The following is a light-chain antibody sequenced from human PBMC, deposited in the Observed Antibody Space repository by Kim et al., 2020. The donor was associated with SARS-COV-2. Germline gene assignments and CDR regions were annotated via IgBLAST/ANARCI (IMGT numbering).Light chain of an antibody. CDR3: QQYNSYSIT. CDR1: QTIGTW. CDR2: EAS. Sequence: DIQMTQSPSTLSASLGDRVTITCRASQTIGTWLAWYQQKPGKAPKLLIYEASSLGSGVPSRFSGSGSGTEFTLTISSLQPDDFASYYCQQYNSYSITFGQGTRLEIK. V-gene: IGKV1-5*03. J-gene: IGKJ5*01.